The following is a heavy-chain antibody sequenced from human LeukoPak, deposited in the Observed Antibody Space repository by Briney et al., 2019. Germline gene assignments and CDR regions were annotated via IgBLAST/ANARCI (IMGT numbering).Heavy chain of an antibody. D-gene: IGHD5-24*01. J-gene: IGHJ4*02. Sequence: SETLSLTCAVYGGSFSGYYWSWIRQAPGKGLEWIGEINHRGSINYNPSLKSRVTISVDTSKNQFSLKLSSVTAADTAVYYCALTRGDGYKLFDYWGQGTLVTVSS. V-gene: IGHV4-34*01. CDR1: GGSFSGYY. CDR3: ALTRGDGYKLFDY. CDR2: INHRGSI.